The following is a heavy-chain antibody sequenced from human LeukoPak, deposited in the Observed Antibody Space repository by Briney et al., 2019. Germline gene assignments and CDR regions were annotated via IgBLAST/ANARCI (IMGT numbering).Heavy chain of an antibody. CDR3: ARGLTHYYYYMDV. CDR2: IYPGDSDT. D-gene: IGHD3/OR15-3a*01. Sequence: GESLKISCKGSGYSFTSYWIGRVRQMPGKGLEWMGIIYPGDSDTRYSPSFQGQVTISADKSISTAYLQWSSLKASDTAMYYCARGLTHYYYYMDVWGKGTTVTVSS. CDR1: GYSFTSYW. V-gene: IGHV5-51*01. J-gene: IGHJ6*03.